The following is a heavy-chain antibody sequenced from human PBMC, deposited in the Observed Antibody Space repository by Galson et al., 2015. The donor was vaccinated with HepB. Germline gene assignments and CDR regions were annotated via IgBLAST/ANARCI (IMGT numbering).Heavy chain of an antibody. CDR1: GYTFTSYC. J-gene: IGHJ4*02. D-gene: IGHD4-23*01. Sequence: SCKASGYTFTSYCISWVRQAPGQGLEWMGWISAYNGNTNDAQKLQGRVTMTTDTSTSTAYMELRSLRSDDTAVYYCAREDYGGNIGYWGQGTLVTVSS. V-gene: IGHV1-18*01. CDR2: ISAYNGNT. CDR3: AREDYGGNIGY.